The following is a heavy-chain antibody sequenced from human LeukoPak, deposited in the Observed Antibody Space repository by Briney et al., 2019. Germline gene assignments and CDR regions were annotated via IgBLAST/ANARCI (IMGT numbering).Heavy chain of an antibody. CDR2: ISYDGSNK. CDR3: AKDYYGYGMDV. J-gene: IGHJ6*04. V-gene: IGHV3-30*18. Sequence: PGRSLRLSCAASGFTFSSYGMHWVRQAPGKGLEWEAVISYDGSNKYYADSVKGRFTISRDNSKNTLYLQMNSLRAEDTAVYYCAKDYYGYGMDVWGKGTTVTVSS. CDR1: GFTFSSYG.